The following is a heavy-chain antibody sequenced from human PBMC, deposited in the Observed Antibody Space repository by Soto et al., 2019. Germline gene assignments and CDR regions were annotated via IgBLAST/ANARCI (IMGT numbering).Heavy chain of an antibody. D-gene: IGHD6-19*01. Sequence: SETLSLTCTVSGGSISSYYWSWIRQPPGKGLEWIGYIYYSGSTNYNPSLKSRVTISVDTSKNQFSLKLSSVTAADTAVYYCARVSIAVSDFDYWAQRTLVTGSS. CDR2: IYYSGST. J-gene: IGHJ4*02. V-gene: IGHV4-59*01. CDR1: GGSISSYY. CDR3: ARVSIAVSDFDY.